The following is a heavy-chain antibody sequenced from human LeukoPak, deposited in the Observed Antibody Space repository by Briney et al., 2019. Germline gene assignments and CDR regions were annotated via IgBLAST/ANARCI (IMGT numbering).Heavy chain of an antibody. CDR1: GFTFDDYG. D-gene: IGHD2-21*02. CDR2: ISWNSGNI. J-gene: IGHJ4*02. CDR3: ARDATRGGDNDY. V-gene: IGHV3-9*01. Sequence: GGSLRLSCAASGFTFDDYGMHWVRQPPGKGLEWVSGISWNSGNIGYADSVKGRFTISRDNAKNSLYLQMNSLRAEDTAVYYCARDATRGGDNDYWGQGTRVIVSS.